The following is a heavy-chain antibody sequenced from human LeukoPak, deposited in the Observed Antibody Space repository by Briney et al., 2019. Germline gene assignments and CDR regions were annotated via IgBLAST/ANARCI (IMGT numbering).Heavy chain of an antibody. CDR1: GGSISSYY. CDR2: IYYSGST. Sequence: SETLSLTCTVSGGSISSYYWSWIRQPPGKGLEWIGYIYYSGSTYYNPSLKSRVTISVDTSKNQFSLKLSSVTATDTDVYYCARGGWSLDYWGQGTLVTVAS. J-gene: IGHJ4*02. CDR3: ARGGWSLDY. V-gene: IGHV4-59*01.